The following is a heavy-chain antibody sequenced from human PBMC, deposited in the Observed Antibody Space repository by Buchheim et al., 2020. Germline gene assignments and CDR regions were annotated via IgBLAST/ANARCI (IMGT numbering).Heavy chain of an antibody. CDR2: ISYDGSNK. Sequence: QVQLVESGGGVVQPGRSLRLSCAASGFTFSSYAMHWVRQAPGKGLEWVAVISYDGSNKYYADSVKGRFTISRDNSKNTLYLQMNSLRAEDTAVYYCARSYYYGSGSYPDYWGQGT. D-gene: IGHD3-10*01. V-gene: IGHV3-30*04. CDR1: GFTFSSYA. CDR3: ARSYYYGSGSYPDY. J-gene: IGHJ4*02.